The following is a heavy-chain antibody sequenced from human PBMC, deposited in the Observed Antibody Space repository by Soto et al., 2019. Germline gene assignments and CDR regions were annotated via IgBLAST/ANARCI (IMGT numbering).Heavy chain of an antibody. CDR2: INTGIDNT. CDR1: GYNFATYA. V-gene: IGHV1-3*04. J-gene: IGHJ4*02. CDR3: ARDRSHVSGTGTPYYFDR. D-gene: IGHD3-10*01. Sequence: ASVKVSCKASGYNFATYAMHWVRQAPGQRPEWMGWINTGIDNTKYSQKFQGRVTITWDTSATTAYMDLSSLTSEDTAVYYCARDRSHVSGTGTPYYFDRWGQGTLVTVSS.